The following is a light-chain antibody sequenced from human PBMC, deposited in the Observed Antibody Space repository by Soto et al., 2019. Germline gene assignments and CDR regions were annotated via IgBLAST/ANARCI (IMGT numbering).Light chain of an antibody. CDR3: VLYMGGGIHWL. CDR1: SGSVSTSYY. Sequence: QDVVTQEPSFSVSPGGTVTLTCGLSSGSVSTSYYPSWYQQTPGQAPRTLIYSTNTRSSGVPDRFSGSILGNKAALTITGAQADDESDYYCVLYMGGGIHWLFGGGTKLTVL. CDR2: STN. V-gene: IGLV8-61*01. J-gene: IGLJ3*02.